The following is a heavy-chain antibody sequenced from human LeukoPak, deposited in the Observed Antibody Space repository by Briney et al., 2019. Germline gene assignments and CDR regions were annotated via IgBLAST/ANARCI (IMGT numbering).Heavy chain of an antibody. CDR1: GFTFDDYA. CDR2: ISWNSGSI. J-gene: IGHJ6*03. CDR3: AKDYGSGQADTYYYYMDV. D-gene: IGHD3-10*01. V-gene: IGHV3-9*01. Sequence: PGRSLRLSCAASGFTFDDYAMHWVRQAPGKGLEWVSGISWNSGSIGYADSVKGRFTISRDNAKNSLYLQMNSLRAEDTALYYGAKDYGSGQADTYYYYMDVWGKGTTVTISS.